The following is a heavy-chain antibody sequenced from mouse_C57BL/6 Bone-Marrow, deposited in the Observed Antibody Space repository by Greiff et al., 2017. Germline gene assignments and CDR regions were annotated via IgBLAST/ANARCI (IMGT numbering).Heavy chain of an antibody. CDR3: TGYYGISPWYFDV. CDR2: IRLKSDNYAT. Sequence: DVKLVESGGGLVQPGGSMKLSCVASGFTFSNYWMNWVRQSPETGLEWVAQIRLKSDNYATHYAESVKGRFTISRVDSKSSVYLQMNNLRAEDTCMDYCTGYYGISPWYFDVWGTGTTVTVSS. J-gene: IGHJ1*03. V-gene: IGHV6-3*01. D-gene: IGHD1-1*01. CDR1: GFTFSNYW.